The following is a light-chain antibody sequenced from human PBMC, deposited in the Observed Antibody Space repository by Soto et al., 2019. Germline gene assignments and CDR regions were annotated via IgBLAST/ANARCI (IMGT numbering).Light chain of an antibody. CDR3: HQRSVWPLT. V-gene: IGKV3-11*01. CDR1: QSVGSY. Sequence: DIVLTQSPATLSLSPGERATLSCRASQSVGSYLAWYQQKPGQAPRLLIYHASNRAPGVPARFSGSGSGADFTLTISSLDPEDFAVYYCHQRSVWPLTFGGGTKVESK. J-gene: IGKJ4*01. CDR2: HAS.